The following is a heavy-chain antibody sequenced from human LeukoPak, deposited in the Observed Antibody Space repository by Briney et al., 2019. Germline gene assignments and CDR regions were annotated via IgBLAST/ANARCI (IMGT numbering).Heavy chain of an antibody. CDR1: GDSISSYY. J-gene: IGHJ5*02. CDR3: ARFCYDSSRYPSWFDP. V-gene: IGHV4-4*09. CDR2: IYSSGST. Sequence: SETLSLTCTVSGDSISSYYWSWIRQPPGKGLEWIGYIYSSGSTNYNPSLKSRVTISADTSKNQFSLKLSSVTSADTAVYYCARFCYDSSRYPSWFDPWGQGTLVTVSS. D-gene: IGHD3-22*01.